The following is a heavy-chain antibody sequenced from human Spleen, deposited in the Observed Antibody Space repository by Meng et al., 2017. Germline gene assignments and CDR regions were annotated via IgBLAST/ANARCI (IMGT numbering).Heavy chain of an antibody. D-gene: IGHD4-17*01. CDR3: ASGYGDSLDF. CDR2: ISSSGRYI. J-gene: IGHJ4*02. CDR1: GFTFNTYS. V-gene: IGHV3-21*04. Sequence: GESLKISCAASGFTFNTYSLNWVRQAPGKGLEWVSSISSSGRYIKYADSVKGRFTISRDNSKNTLYLQMNSLRAEDTAVYYCASGYGDSLDFWGQGTLVTVSS.